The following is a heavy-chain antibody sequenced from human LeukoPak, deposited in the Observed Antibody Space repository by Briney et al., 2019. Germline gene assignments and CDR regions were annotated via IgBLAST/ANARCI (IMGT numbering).Heavy chain of an antibody. CDR2: IKQDGSEK. CDR1: GFTFSSYW. J-gene: IGHJ1*01. D-gene: IGHD6-19*01. V-gene: IGHV3-7*01. CDR3: ARMSSGWYTGYFQH. Sequence: PGGSLRLSCAASGFTFSSYWMSWVRQAPGKGLEWVANIKQDGSEKYYVDSVKGRFTISRDNAKNSLYLQMNSLRAEDTAVYYCARMSSGWYTGYFQHWGQGTLVTVSS.